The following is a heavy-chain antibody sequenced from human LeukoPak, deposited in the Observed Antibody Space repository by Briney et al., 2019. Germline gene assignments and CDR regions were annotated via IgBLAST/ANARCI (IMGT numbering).Heavy chain of an antibody. Sequence: SETLSLTCAVSVGSISSGNWWTWVRQSPGKGLQWIGEIYHNGTHNYNPSLKSRVTISADTFKNHFSLKLTSVTAADTAVYYCATAPILRGEGGEHYKYGMDVWGQGTTVIVSS. CDR2: IYHNGTH. CDR1: VGSISSGNW. V-gene: IGHV4-4*02. J-gene: IGHJ6*02. CDR3: ATAPILRGEGGEHYKYGMDV. D-gene: IGHD2-2*02.